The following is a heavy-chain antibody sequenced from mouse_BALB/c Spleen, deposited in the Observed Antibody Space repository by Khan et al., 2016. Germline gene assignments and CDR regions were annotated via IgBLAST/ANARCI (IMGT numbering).Heavy chain of an antibody. V-gene: IGHV7-3*02. CDR1: GFTFTDYY. Sequence: EVELVESGGGLVQPGDSLRLSCATSGFTFTDYYMNWVRQPPGKALERLGFIRNKAIGYTTEYSPSVKGRFTISRDNSQSILYLQMNTLRAEDSATYYCARDMGGMLFDYWGQGTTLTVSS. CDR2: IRNKAIGYTT. D-gene: IGHD1-1*02. J-gene: IGHJ2*01. CDR3: ARDMGGMLFDY.